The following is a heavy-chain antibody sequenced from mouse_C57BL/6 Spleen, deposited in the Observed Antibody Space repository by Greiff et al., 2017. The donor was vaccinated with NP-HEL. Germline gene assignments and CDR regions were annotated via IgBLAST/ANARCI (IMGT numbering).Heavy chain of an antibody. Sequence: VKLMESGAELVKPGASVKIPCKASGYAFSSYWMNWVKQRPGKGLEWIGQIYPGDGDTNYNGKFKGKATLTADKSSSTAYMQLSSLTSEDSAVYFCARESLYDYLFAYWGQGTLVTVSA. CDR2: IYPGDGDT. CDR3: ARESLYDYLFAY. CDR1: GYAFSSYW. D-gene: IGHD2-4*01. J-gene: IGHJ3*01. V-gene: IGHV1-80*01.